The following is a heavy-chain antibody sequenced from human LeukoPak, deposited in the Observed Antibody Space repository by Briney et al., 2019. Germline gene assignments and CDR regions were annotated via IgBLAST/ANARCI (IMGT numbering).Heavy chain of an antibody. CDR2: IIPILGIA. CDR1: GGTFSSYA. D-gene: IGHD2-15*01. CDR3: ASGGSGNNWFDP. Sequence: ASVKVSCKASGGTFSSYAISWVRQAPGQRLEWMGRIIPILGIANYAQKFQGRVTITADKSTSTAYMELSSLRSEDTAVYYCASGGSGNNWFDPWGQGTLVTVSS. V-gene: IGHV1-69*04. J-gene: IGHJ5*02.